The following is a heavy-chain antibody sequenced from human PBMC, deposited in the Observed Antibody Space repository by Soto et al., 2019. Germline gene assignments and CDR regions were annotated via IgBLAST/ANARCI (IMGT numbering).Heavy chain of an antibody. D-gene: IGHD6-13*01. V-gene: IGHV1-8*01. CDR1: GYTFTSYD. CDR2: MNPNSGNT. CDR3: VREHSSSWRFDY. J-gene: IGHJ4*02. Sequence: QVQLVQSGAEVKKPGASVKVSCKASGYTFTSYDINWVRQATGQGLEWMGWMNPNSGNTGYAQKFQGRVTMTRNTSISTAYMELSRLRSEDTAVYYCVREHSSSWRFDYWGQGTLVTVSS.